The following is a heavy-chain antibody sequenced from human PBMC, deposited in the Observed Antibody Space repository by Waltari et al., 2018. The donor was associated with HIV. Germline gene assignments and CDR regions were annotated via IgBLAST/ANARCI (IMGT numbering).Heavy chain of an antibody. J-gene: IGHJ4*02. Sequence: QVQLQESGPGLVKPSQTLSLTCTVSGGSISSGGYYWSWIRPHPGKGLGWIGYIEYSGSTYYNPARKSRVTISVDTSKNQFSLKLSSVTAADTAVYYCARDGGGQQLALGYDYWGQGTLVTVSS. CDR1: GGSISSGGYY. CDR3: ARDGGGQQLALGYDY. CDR2: IEYSGST. D-gene: IGHD6-13*01. V-gene: IGHV4-31*03.